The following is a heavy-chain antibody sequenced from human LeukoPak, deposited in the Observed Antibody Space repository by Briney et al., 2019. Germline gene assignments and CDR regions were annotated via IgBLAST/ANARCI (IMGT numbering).Heavy chain of an antibody. CDR2: ISWNSGSI. V-gene: IGHV3-9*01. CDR3: AKLAAEYYYYYYMDV. J-gene: IGHJ6*03. D-gene: IGHD6-13*01. CDR1: GFTFDDYA. Sequence: GGSLRLSCAASGFTFDDYAMHWVRQAPGKGLEWVSGISWNSGSIGYADSVEGRFTISRDNAKNSLYLQMNSLRAEDTALYYCAKLAAEYYYYYYMDVWGKGTTVTVSS.